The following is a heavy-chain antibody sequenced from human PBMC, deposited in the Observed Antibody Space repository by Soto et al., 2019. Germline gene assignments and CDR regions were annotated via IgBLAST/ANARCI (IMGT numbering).Heavy chain of an antibody. CDR2: ISYDGSNK. V-gene: IGHV3-30*18. CDR3: AKDPGGYLFDY. D-gene: IGHD3-22*01. J-gene: IGHJ4*02. Sequence: LRLSCAASGFTFSSYGMHWVRQAPGKGLEWVAVISYDGSNKYYADSVKGRFTISRDNSKNTLYLQMNSLRAEDTAVYYCAKDPGGYLFDYWRQGTLVTVSS. CDR1: GFTFSSYG.